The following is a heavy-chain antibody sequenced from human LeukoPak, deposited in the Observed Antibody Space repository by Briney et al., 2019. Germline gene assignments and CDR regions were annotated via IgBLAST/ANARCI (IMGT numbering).Heavy chain of an antibody. D-gene: IGHD5-12*01. CDR1: GGSISSYY. Sequence: SETLSLTCTVSGGSISSYYWGWIRQPPGKGLEWIGYIYYSGSTNYNPSLKSRVTISVDTSKNQFSLKLSSVTAADTAVYYCARHEKYSSYDYYFDYWGQGTLVTVSS. V-gene: IGHV4-59*08. CDR2: IYYSGST. CDR3: ARHEKYSSYDYYFDY. J-gene: IGHJ4*02.